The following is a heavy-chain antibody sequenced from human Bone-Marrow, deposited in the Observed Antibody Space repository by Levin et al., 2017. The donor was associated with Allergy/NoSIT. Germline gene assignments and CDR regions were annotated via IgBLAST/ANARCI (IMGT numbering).Heavy chain of an antibody. CDR1: GDSISSGGYY. CDR3: ARYNGYDFHY. J-gene: IGHJ4*02. CDR2: IYYSGNT. D-gene: IGHD5-12*01. Sequence: SQTLSLTCTVSGDSISSGGYYWSWIRQHPGKGLEWIGYIYYSGNTYYNPSLKGRLSISVVTSKNQFSLRLNSVTAADTAVYFCARYNGYDFHYWGQGTLVTVSS. V-gene: IGHV4-31*03.